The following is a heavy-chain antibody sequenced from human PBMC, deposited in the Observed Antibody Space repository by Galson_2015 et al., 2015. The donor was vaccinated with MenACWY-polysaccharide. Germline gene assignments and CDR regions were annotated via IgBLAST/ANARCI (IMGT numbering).Heavy chain of an antibody. Sequence: SVKVSCKASGGTFSRYVFSWVRQGPGQGLEWMGRIIPLIGTSKNAPELQGRLKITADDSKTTVSMELSTLRSDDTAVYFCASGAGRLAFDIWGQGTVVTVSS. D-gene: IGHD3-10*01. CDR1: GGTFSRYV. CDR3: ASGAGRLAFDI. V-gene: IGHV1-69*11. CDR2: IIPLIGTS. J-gene: IGHJ5*02.